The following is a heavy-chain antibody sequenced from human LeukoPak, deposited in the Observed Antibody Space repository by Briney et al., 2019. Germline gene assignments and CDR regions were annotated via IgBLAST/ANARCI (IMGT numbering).Heavy chain of an antibody. CDR3: ARGIAAADNKSPWDYYYGMDV. Sequence: GESLRISCKGSGYGFTSYWISWVRQMPGKGREWMGRIDPSDSYTNYSPSFQGHVTISADKSISTAYLQWSSLKASDTAMYYCARGIAAADNKSPWDYYYGMDVWGKGTTVTVSS. CDR1: GYGFTSYW. D-gene: IGHD6-13*01. CDR2: IDPSDSYT. J-gene: IGHJ6*04. V-gene: IGHV5-10-1*01.